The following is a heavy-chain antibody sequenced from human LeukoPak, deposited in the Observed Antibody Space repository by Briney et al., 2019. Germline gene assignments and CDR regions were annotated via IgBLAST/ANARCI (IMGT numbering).Heavy chain of an antibody. CDR3: AKDYNIAAAGNWFDP. Sequence: GGSLRLSCAASAFRFSSFTMTWVRQAPGKGLEWVSVIYSGGSTYYADSVKGRFTISRDTSKNTLYLQMNSLRAEDTAVYYCAKDYNIAAAGNWFDPWGQGTLVTVSS. J-gene: IGHJ5*02. CDR2: IYSGGST. V-gene: IGHV3-66*02. CDR1: AFRFSSFT. D-gene: IGHD6-13*01.